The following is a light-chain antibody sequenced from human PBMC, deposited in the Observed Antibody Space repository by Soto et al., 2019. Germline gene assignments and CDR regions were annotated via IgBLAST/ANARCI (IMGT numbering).Light chain of an antibody. CDR2: ASS. J-gene: IGKJ2*01. CDR1: QSVGSY. CDR3: QQRSNWYT. V-gene: IGKV3-11*01. Sequence: EIVLTQSPDTLSLSPGEGATLSCRASQSVGSYLAWYQQKPVQAPRLLIYASSNRATGIPARFSGSGFGIDFTLTISSLEPEDFAVYYCQQRSNWYTFCQGTKLEIK.